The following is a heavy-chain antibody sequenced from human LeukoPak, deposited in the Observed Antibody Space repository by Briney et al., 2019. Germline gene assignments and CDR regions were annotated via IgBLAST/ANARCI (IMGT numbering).Heavy chain of an antibody. Sequence: SETLSLTCTVSGGSISSDYWSWIRQPPGKGLEWIGYIYYSGSTNYNPSLKSRVTISVDTSKNQFSLKLSSVTAADTAVYYCASGPRIVGASRFDYWGQGTLVTVSS. CDR3: ASGPRIVGASRFDY. V-gene: IGHV4-59*01. D-gene: IGHD1-26*01. CDR2: IYYSGST. J-gene: IGHJ4*02. CDR1: GGSISSDY.